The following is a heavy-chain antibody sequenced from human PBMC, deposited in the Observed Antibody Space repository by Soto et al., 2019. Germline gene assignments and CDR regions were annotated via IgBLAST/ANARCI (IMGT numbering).Heavy chain of an antibody. CDR3: AKSLAMVISRAYYYGMDV. Sequence: PGGSLRLSCAASGFTFRSYAMSWIRKAQGKGLEWVSAISGSGGSTYYADSVKGRFTISRDNSKNTLYLQMNSLRAEDTAVYYCAKSLAMVISRAYYYGMDVWGQGTTVTVSS. D-gene: IGHD5-18*01. CDR1: GFTFRSYA. J-gene: IGHJ6*02. V-gene: IGHV3-23*01. CDR2: ISGSGGST.